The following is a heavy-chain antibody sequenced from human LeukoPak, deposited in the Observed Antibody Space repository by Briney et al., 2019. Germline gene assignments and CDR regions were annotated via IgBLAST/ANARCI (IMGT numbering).Heavy chain of an antibody. CDR1: GSSISSYY. CDR3: ATSMVRGVIITGPPGWFDP. D-gene: IGHD3-10*01. J-gene: IGHJ5*02. Sequence: PSETLSLTCTVSGSSISSYYWSWIRQPPGKGLEWIGYMYYSGSTNYNPSLKSRVTISVDTSKNQFSLKLSSVTAADTAVYYCATSMVRGVIITGPPGWFDPWGQGTLVAVSS. CDR2: MYYSGST. V-gene: IGHV4-59*01.